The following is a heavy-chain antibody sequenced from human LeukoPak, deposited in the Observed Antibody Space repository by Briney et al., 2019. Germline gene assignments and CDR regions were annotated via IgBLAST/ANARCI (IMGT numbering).Heavy chain of an antibody. Sequence: PGGSLRLSCAASGFTFSSYAMSWVRQAPGKGLEWASVIYSGGSTYYADSVKGRFTISRDNSKNTLYLQMNSLRAEDTAVYYCAKDKVRSAGRHYYYMDVWGKGTTVTVSS. J-gene: IGHJ6*03. V-gene: IGHV3-23*03. CDR2: IYSGGST. CDR3: AKDKVRSAGRHYYYMDV. CDR1: GFTFSSYA. D-gene: IGHD6-25*01.